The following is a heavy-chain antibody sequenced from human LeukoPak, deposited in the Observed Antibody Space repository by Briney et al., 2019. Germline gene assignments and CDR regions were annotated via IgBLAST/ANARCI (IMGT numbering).Heavy chain of an antibody. V-gene: IGHV2-5*01. CDR3: AQEARIAAAGRGWFDP. CDR2: IYWNDDK. CDR1: GFSLSTSGVG. Sequence: SGPTLVNPTQTLTRTCTFSGFSLSTSGVGVGWIRQPPGKALEWLALIYWNDDKRYSPSLKSRLTITKDTSKNQVVLTMTNMDPVDTATYYCAQEARIAAAGRGWFDPWGQGTLVTVSS. D-gene: IGHD6-13*01. J-gene: IGHJ5*02.